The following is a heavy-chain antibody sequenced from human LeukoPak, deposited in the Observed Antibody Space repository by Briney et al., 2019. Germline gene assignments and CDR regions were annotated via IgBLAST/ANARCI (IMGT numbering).Heavy chain of an antibody. Sequence: GGSVKVSCKVSGYTLTELSMHWVRQAPGKGLELMGGFDPEDGETIYAQKFQGRVTMTEDTSTDTAYMELSSLRSEDTAVYYCATRYDFWSGYSFDYWGQGTPVTVSS. D-gene: IGHD3-3*01. CDR1: GYTLTELS. J-gene: IGHJ4*02. V-gene: IGHV1-24*01. CDR2: FDPEDGET. CDR3: ATRYDFWSGYSFDY.